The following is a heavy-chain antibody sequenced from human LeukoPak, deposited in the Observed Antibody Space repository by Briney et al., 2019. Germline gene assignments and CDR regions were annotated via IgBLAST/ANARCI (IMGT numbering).Heavy chain of an antibody. V-gene: IGHV3-23*01. CDR3: GRDLAGYTYAIDY. J-gene: IGHJ4*02. CDR1: GFTFSSYA. CDR2: ISGSGGST. D-gene: IGHD5-18*01. Sequence: GGSLRLSCAASGFTFSSYAMSWVRQAPGKGLEWVSAISGSGGSTYYADSVKGRFTISRDNSKSTVYLQMNSLRPEDTAVYYCGRDLAGYTYAIDYWGQGALVTVSS.